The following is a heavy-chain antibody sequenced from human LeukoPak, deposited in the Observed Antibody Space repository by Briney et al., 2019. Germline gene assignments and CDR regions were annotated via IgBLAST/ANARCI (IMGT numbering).Heavy chain of an antibody. V-gene: IGHV1-8*01. D-gene: IGHD1-26*01. CDR1: GYTFTSYD. Sequence: GGSVTVSCKASGYTFTSYDINWVRQATGQGLEWMGWMNPNSGNTGYAQKFQGRVTMTRNTSISTAYMELSSLRSEDTAVYYCAIRSVGATAQFDYWGQGTLVTVSS. CDR3: AIRSVGATAQFDY. J-gene: IGHJ4*02. CDR2: MNPNSGNT.